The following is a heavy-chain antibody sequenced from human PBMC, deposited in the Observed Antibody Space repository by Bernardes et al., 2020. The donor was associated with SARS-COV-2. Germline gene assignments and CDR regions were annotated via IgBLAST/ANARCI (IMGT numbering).Heavy chain of an antibody. Sequence: GGSLRLSCAASGFAFSSYPMNWVRKAPGKGPEWVSYISSSSITIYYADSVKGRFAVSRDNAKNSLYLQMNSLEAEDSAVYYCARGSSSSWYLDFWGQGTLVTVSS. CDR2: ISSSSITI. J-gene: IGHJ4*02. CDR1: GFAFSSYP. V-gene: IGHV3-48*04. CDR3: ARGSSSSWYLDF. D-gene: IGHD2-2*01.